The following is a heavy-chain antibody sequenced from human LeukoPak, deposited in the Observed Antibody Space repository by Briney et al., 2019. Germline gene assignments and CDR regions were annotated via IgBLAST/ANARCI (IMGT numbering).Heavy chain of an antibody. D-gene: IGHD4-17*01. J-gene: IGHJ1*01. Sequence: ASVKVSCKVSGYTFTDYYMHWVQQAPGTGLEWMGLVDPEDGETIYAEKFQGRVTITADTSTDTAYMELSSLRAEDTAVYYCATVGYGDYRYFQHWGQGTLVTVSS. CDR1: GYTFTDYY. CDR2: VDPEDGET. V-gene: IGHV1-69-2*01. CDR3: ATVGYGDYRYFQH.